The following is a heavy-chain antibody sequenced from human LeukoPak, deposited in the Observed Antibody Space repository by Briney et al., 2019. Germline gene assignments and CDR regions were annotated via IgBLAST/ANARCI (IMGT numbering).Heavy chain of an antibody. D-gene: IGHD3-22*01. Sequence: ASVKVSCKASGGTFSSYAISWVRQAPGQGLEWMGGIIPIFGTANYAQKFQGRVTITTDESTSTAYMELSSLRSEDTAVYYCARAPGGYDSSGPFDYWGQGTLVTVSS. CDR3: ARAPGGYDSSGPFDY. J-gene: IGHJ4*02. CDR1: GGTFSSYA. CDR2: IIPIFGTA. V-gene: IGHV1-69*05.